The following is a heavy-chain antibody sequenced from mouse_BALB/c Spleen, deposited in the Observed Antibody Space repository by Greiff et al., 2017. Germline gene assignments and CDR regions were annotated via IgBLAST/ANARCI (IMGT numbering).Heavy chain of an antibody. CDR2: ISNGGGST. Sequence: EVHLVEPGGGLVKPGGSLKFSCAASGFTFSSYTMSWVRQTPEKRLEWVATISNGGGSTYYPDTVKGRFTISRDNAKNTLYLQMSSLKSEDTAMYYCARLYNEGAMDYWGQGTSVTVSS. J-gene: IGHJ4*01. CDR1: GFTFSSYT. CDR3: ARLYNEGAMDY. V-gene: IGHV5-12-2*01.